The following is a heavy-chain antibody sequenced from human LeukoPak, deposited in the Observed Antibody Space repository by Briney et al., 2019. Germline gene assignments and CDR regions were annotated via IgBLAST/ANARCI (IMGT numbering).Heavy chain of an antibody. CDR2: ILYDGTNK. CDR1: GFTFNTYA. CDR3: AKGRIAAADTRSPFDF. V-gene: IGHV3-30*07. J-gene: IGHJ4*02. D-gene: IGHD6-13*01. Sequence: PGGSLRLSCAASGFTFNTYAIHWVRQAPGKGPEWVAVILYDGTNKYYADSVKGRITISRDNSKNTVYLQMNSLRAEDTAVYYCAKGRIAAADTRSPFDFWGQGTLVTVSS.